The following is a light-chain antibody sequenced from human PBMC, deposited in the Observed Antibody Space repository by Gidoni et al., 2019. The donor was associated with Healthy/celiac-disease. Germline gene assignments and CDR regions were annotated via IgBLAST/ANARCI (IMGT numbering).Light chain of an antibody. V-gene: IGKV3-11*01. Sequence: EIVLTQSPATLSLSPGERATLSCRASQSVSSYLAWYQQKPGQAPRLLIYDASNRATGIPARFSGSGSGTDFTLTISSLEPEDFAVYYCQQRSNWPPVRTFGQXTKVEIK. CDR2: DAS. J-gene: IGKJ1*01. CDR3: QQRSNWPPVRT. CDR1: QSVSSY.